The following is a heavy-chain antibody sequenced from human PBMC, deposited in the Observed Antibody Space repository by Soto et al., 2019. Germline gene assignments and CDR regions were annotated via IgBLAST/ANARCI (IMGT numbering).Heavy chain of an antibody. CDR1: GGTFSSYA. J-gene: IGHJ6*02. Sequence: ASVKVSCKASGGTFSSYAISWVRQAPGQGLEWMGGIIPIFGTANYAQKFQGRVTITADESTSTAYMELSSLRSEDTAVYYCARGVVTRLNYYYYGMDVWGQGTTVTVS. V-gene: IGHV1-69*13. CDR3: ARGVVTRLNYYYYGMDV. D-gene: IGHD2-21*02. CDR2: IIPIFGTA.